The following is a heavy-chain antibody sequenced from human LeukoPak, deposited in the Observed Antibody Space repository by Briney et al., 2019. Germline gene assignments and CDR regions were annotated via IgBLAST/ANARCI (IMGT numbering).Heavy chain of an antibody. J-gene: IGHJ4*02. CDR2: INPNSGGT. CDR3: ARYYCDSSGYSY. V-gene: IGHV1-2*02. CDR1: GYTFTGYY. Sequence: ASVKVSCKASGYTFTGYYMHWVRQAPGQGLEWMGWINPNSGGTNYAQKFQGRVTMTRDTSISTAYMELSRLRSDDTAVYYCARYYCDSSGYSYWGQGTLVTVSS. D-gene: IGHD3-22*01.